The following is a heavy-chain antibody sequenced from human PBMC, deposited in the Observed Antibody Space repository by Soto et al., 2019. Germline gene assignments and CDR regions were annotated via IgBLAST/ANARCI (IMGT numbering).Heavy chain of an antibody. D-gene: IGHD2-21*01. V-gene: IGHV2-26*01. CDR1: GFSLSNTRLG. J-gene: IGHJ1*01. CDR3: ARRWIGEGYLQH. CDR2: IFSNAEK. Sequence: QVTLKESGPVLVKPTETLTLTCSVSGFSLSNTRLGVSWIRQPPGKALEWLAHIFSNAEKSYNTSLESRLTISRDTSKNKVVLTMTNMDPVDTAIHSCARRWIGEGYLQHWGQGTLVTVSS.